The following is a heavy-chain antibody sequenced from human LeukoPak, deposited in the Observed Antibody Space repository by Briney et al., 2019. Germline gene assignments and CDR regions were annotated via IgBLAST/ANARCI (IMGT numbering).Heavy chain of an antibody. CDR3: ARRRRKNNRSGWFSAREEGSSRYFDY. Sequence: ASETLSLTCAVYGVSFSGYYWSWIRQPPGKGLEWIGEINHSGSTNYNPSLKSRVTISVDTSKNQFSPKLSSVTAADTAVYYCARRRRKNNRSGWFSAREEGSSRYFDYWGQGTLVTVSS. J-gene: IGHJ4*02. V-gene: IGHV4-34*01. CDR2: INHSGST. CDR1: GVSFSGYY. D-gene: IGHD6-19*01.